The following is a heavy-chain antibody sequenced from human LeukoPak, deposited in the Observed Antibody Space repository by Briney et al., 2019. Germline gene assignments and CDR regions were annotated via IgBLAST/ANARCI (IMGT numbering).Heavy chain of an antibody. D-gene: IGHD3-22*01. Sequence: GGSLRLSCAASGFTFSSYAMSWVRQAPGKGLEWVSTISGSGGSTYDADSVKGRFTISRDNSKNTMFLQMSSLRAEDTAIYYCAKAIDSRGYWYERGADYWGQGTLVTVSS. V-gene: IGHV3-23*01. CDR3: AKAIDSRGYWYERGADY. CDR2: ISGSGGST. CDR1: GFTFSSYA. J-gene: IGHJ4*02.